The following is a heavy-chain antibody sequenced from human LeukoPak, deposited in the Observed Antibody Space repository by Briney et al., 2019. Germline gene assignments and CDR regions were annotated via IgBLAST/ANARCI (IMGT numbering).Heavy chain of an antibody. CDR2: IRSKAYGGTT. J-gene: IGHJ4*02. V-gene: IGHV3-49*04. D-gene: IGHD2-15*01. CDR1: GFTFGDYA. CDR3: TRVSLVAASVFFDY. Sequence: GRSLRLSCTASGFTFGDYAMSWVRQAPGKGLEWVSFIRSKAYGGTTEYAASVKGRLTISRDDSKSIAYLQMNSLKTEDTAVYYCTRVSLVAASVFFDYWGQGSLVTVSS.